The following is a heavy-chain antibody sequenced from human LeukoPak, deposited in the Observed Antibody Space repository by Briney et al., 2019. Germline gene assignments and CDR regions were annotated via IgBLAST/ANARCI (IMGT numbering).Heavy chain of an antibody. J-gene: IGHJ4*02. D-gene: IGHD4-17*01. CDR2: ISYSGST. CDR3: ARGPTTDYFDL. V-gene: IGHV4-59*08. CDR1: GGFINSYY. Sequence: SETLSLICTVSGGFINSYYWSWIRQPPGKGLESIGYISYSGSTNYNPSLKSRVTISVDMSKNQFSLKLSSVTAADTAIYYCARGPTTDYFDLWGQGTLVTVSS.